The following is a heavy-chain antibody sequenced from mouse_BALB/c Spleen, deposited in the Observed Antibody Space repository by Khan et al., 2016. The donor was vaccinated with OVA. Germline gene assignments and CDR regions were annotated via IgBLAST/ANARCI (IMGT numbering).Heavy chain of an antibody. CDR3: VRGGKFAY. J-gene: IGHJ3*01. CDR1: GYTFTDYA. D-gene: IGHD1-1*02. V-gene: IGHV1S137*01. Sequence: QVQLQQSGAELVRPGVSVKISCKASGYTFTDYAMHWVQQRHAKSLEWIGVISTNYGDADYNQKFQGKASMTVDRSSSTVYMELARLTSEDSAIYYCVRGGKFAYWGQGTLVTVSA. CDR2: ISTNYGDA.